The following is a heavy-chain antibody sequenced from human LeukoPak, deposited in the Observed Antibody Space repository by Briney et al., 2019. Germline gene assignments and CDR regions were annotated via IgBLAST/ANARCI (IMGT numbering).Heavy chain of an antibody. J-gene: IGHJ3*02. CDR2: IYYSGNT. Sequence: TLSLTCTVSGGSINSGDYYWSWIRQPPGKGLEWIGYIYYSGNTYYNPSLKSRVTISMDTSKNQFSLKLNSVTAADSAVYYCARDLYCSSGSCYSIAFDIWGQGTMVTVSS. CDR1: GGSINSGDYY. V-gene: IGHV4-30-4*08. CDR3: ARDLYCSSGSCYSIAFDI. D-gene: IGHD2-15*01.